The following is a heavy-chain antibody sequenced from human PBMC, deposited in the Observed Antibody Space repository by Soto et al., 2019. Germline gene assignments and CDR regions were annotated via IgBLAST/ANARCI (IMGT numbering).Heavy chain of an antibody. Sequence: GGSLRFSCAASGFTFSSYAMSWVRQAPGKGLEWVLVISASGDSTYYADSVKGRFTISRDNSKNTLYLQMNSLRAEDTAVYYCAKHRDGYNAFDNWGQGTLVTVSS. J-gene: IGHJ4*02. V-gene: IGHV3-23*01. CDR2: ISASGDST. D-gene: IGHD6-25*01. CDR1: GFTFSSYA. CDR3: AKHRDGYNAFDN.